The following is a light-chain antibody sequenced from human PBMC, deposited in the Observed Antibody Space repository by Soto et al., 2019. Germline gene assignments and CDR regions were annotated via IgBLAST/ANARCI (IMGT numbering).Light chain of an antibody. Sequence: QSVLTQPASVSGSPGQSITISCTGTNSDIGSSKSVSWYQQHPGKAPKLIIFDVSNRPSGVSDRFSGSKSGDTASLTISGLQAEDEADYHCSSYTSSRTYVFGTGTKLTVL. J-gene: IGLJ1*01. CDR1: NSDIGSSKS. V-gene: IGLV2-14*03. CDR2: DVS. CDR3: SSYTSSRTYV.